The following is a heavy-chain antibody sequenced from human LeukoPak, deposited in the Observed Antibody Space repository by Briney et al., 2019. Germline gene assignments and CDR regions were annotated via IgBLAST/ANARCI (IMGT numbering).Heavy chain of an antibody. CDR2: IYHSGST. V-gene: IGHV4-38-2*02. CDR3: ARNSIAAVGSSKGAFDY. CDR1: GYSISSGYY. Sequence: SETLSLTCTVSGYSISSGYYWGWIRQPPGKGLEWIGSIYHSGSTYYNPSLKSRVTISVDTSKNQFSLKLSSVTAADTAVYYCARNSIAAVGSSKGAFDYWGQGTLVTVSS. D-gene: IGHD6-13*01. J-gene: IGHJ4*02.